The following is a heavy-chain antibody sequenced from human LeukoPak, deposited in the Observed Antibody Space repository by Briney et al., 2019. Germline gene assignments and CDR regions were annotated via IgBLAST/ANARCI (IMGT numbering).Heavy chain of an antibody. CDR3: AKGAYDYIEMGYFDD. D-gene: IGHD5-12*01. J-gene: IGHJ4*02. Sequence: GSLRLSCAASGFRFSNFAMSWVRQAPGKGLEWVSLIIGSSGDTLYADSVKGRFTISRDISKNRLYLQMNSLRAEDTALYYCAKGAYDYIEMGYFDDWGQGTLVTVSS. CDR2: IIGSSGDT. CDR1: GFRFSNFA. V-gene: IGHV3-23*01.